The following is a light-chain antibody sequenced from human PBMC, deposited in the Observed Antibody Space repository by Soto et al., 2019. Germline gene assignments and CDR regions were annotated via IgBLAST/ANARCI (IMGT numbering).Light chain of an antibody. J-gene: IGKJ1*01. Sequence: EIVMTQSPATLSVSPGERATLSCRASQSVSSNLAWYQQKPGQAPRLLIYGASTRSTGIPARFSGSGSVTEFTLTISSLQSEAFAVYYCQQYNNWTPCTFGQGTKVDIK. CDR1: QSVSSN. V-gene: IGKV3-15*01. CDR3: QQYNNWTPCT. CDR2: GAS.